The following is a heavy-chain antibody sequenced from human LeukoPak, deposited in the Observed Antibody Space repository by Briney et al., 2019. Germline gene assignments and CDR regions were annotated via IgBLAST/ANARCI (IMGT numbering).Heavy chain of an antibody. D-gene: IGHD4-17*01. J-gene: IGHJ4*02. Sequence: GGSLRLSCAASGFTFSSYGMHWVRQAPGKGLEWVAGIWFDGSNKYYADSVKGRFTISRDNSKNTLYLQMNSLRAEDPAVYYCARDYGGNSDYFDYWGQGTLVTVSS. CDR2: IWFDGSNK. CDR1: GFTFSSYG. CDR3: ARDYGGNSDYFDY. V-gene: IGHV3-33*01.